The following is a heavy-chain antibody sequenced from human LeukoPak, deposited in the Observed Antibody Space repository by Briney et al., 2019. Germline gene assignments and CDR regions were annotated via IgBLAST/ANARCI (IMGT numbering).Heavy chain of an antibody. V-gene: IGHV3-48*03. J-gene: IGHJ6*03. CDR2: ISSSGSTI. Sequence: GGSLRPSCAASGFTFSSYEMNWVRQAPGKGLEWVSYISSSGSTIYYADSVKGRFTISRDNAKNSLYLQMNSLRAEDTAVYYCARGAYYMDVWGKGTTVTVSS. CDR1: GFTFSSYE. CDR3: ARGAYYMDV.